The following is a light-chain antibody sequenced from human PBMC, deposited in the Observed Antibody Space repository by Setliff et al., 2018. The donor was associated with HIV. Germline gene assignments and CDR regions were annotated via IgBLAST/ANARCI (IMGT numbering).Light chain of an antibody. V-gene: IGLV2-14*03. CDR1: SSDVGGYNH. CDR2: DVS. CDR3: SSYTHRNTYV. Sequence: QSVLAQPASVSGSPGQSITISCSGSSSDVGGYNHVSWYQQHPGKAPKVVIYDVSNRPLGVSNRFSGSKSDNTASLTISGLQAEDEADYFCSSYTHRNTYVFGTGTRSPS. J-gene: IGLJ1*01.